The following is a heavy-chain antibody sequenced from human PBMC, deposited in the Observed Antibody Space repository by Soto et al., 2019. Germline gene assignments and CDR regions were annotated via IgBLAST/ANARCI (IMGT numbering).Heavy chain of an antibody. CDR3: ASNPRNYYDSSGTPGMKDAFDI. V-gene: IGHV4-31*03. D-gene: IGHD3-22*01. Sequence: QVQLQESGPGLVKPSQTLSLTCTVSGDSISSGGYYWSWIRQHPGKGLEWIGYIYYSGSTYYNPSLKSRVTISVDTSKNQFSLKLSSVTAADTAVYYCASNPRNYYDSSGTPGMKDAFDIWGQGTMVTVSS. CDR1: GDSISSGGYY. CDR2: IYYSGST. J-gene: IGHJ3*02.